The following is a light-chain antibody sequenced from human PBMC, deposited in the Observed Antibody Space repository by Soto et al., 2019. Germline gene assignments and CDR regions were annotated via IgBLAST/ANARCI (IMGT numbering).Light chain of an antibody. V-gene: IGKV3-11*01. CDR2: DVS. J-gene: IGKJ5*01. Sequence: EIVLTQSPATLSLSPGERATLSCRASQSVSNYLAWYQQKPGQAPRLLISDVSSRATGIQARFGGSISGTDFTLTISSLQPEDFATYFCQQANSFPISFGQVTRLEIK. CDR3: QQANSFPIS. CDR1: QSVSNY.